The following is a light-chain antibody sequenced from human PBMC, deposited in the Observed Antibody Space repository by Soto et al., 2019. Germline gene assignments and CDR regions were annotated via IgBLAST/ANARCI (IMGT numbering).Light chain of an antibody. Sequence: QSALTQPASVSGSPGQSITISCTGTSSDVGGYNYVSWYQQHPGKAPKLMIYDVSNRPSGVSNRFSGSKSGNTASLTISGLQPEDEADSYCSSYTSSSTLEVFGGGTKVTVL. V-gene: IGLV2-14*01. CDR3: SSYTSSSTLEV. J-gene: IGLJ2*01. CDR2: DVS. CDR1: SSDVGGYNY.